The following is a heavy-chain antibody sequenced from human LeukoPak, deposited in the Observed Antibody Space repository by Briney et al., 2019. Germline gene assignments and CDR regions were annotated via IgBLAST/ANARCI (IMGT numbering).Heavy chain of an antibody. J-gene: IGHJ6*02. V-gene: IGHV1-46*01. D-gene: IGHD3-22*01. CDR2: INPSGGST. CDR3: ARDRPLYYDSSGYSYYYGMDV. CDR1: GGTFSSYA. Sequence: ASVKVSCKASGGTFSSYAISWVRQASGQGLEWMGIINPSGGSTSYAQKFQGRVTMTRDTSTSTVYMELSSLRSEDTAVYYCARDRPLYYDSSGYSYYYGMDVWGQGTTVTVSS.